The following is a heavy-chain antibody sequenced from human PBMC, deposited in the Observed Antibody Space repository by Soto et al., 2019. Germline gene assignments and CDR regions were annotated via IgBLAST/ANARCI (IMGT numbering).Heavy chain of an antibody. V-gene: IGHV1-18*01. CDR3: ARASRYYWNYMMY. J-gene: IGHJ4*02. CDR1: GYTFSNDA. Sequence: QVQLVLSGAEVKKPGASVKVSCKASGYTFSNDAITWVRRAPGQGLEWMGWVSAYNGNTNFAQKFKGRVTMTTDTSTSTGYMEIRSLRYDDTAVYFCARASRYYWNYMMYWGQGTLVTVSS. D-gene: IGHD1-7*01. CDR2: VSAYNGNT.